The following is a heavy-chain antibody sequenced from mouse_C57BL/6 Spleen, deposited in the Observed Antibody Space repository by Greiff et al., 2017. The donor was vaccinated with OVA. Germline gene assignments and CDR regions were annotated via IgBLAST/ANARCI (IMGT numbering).Heavy chain of an antibody. Sequence: VQLVESGPELVKPGASVKISCKASGYAFSSSWMNWVKQRPGKGLEWIGRIYPGDGDTNYNGKFKGKATLTADKSSSTAYMQLSSLTSEDSAVYFCARPYGNFPWYFDVWGTGTTVTVSS. V-gene: IGHV1-82*01. CDR2: IYPGDGDT. D-gene: IGHD2-1*01. J-gene: IGHJ1*03. CDR1: GYAFSSSW. CDR3: ARPYGNFPWYFDV.